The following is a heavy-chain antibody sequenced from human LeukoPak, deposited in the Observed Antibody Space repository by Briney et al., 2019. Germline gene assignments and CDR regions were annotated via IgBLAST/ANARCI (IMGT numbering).Heavy chain of an antibody. V-gene: IGHV4-59*01. Sequence: SETLSLTCTVSGGSISSYYWSWIRQPPGKGLEWIGYIYYSGSTNYNPSLKSRVTISVDTSKNQFSLKLSSVTAADTAVYYCARVADFWSLDYWGQGTLVTVFS. D-gene: IGHD3-3*01. CDR1: GGSISSYY. J-gene: IGHJ4*02. CDR3: ARVADFWSLDY. CDR2: IYYSGST.